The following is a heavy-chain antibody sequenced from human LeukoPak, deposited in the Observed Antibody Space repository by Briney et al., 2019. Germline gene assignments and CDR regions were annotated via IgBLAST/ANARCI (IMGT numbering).Heavy chain of an antibody. V-gene: IGHV3-23*01. CDR3: AKKVVVGATSPYSDFQD. J-gene: IGHJ1*01. Sequence: HPGGSLRLSCVASGFTFSSYAMSWVRQAPGKGLERVSAISGSGVTTHYAGSVKGRFSISRDNSKNTLYLQMNSLRAEDTALYYCAKKVVVGATSPYSDFQDWGQGTLVTVSS. CDR1: GFTFSSYA. D-gene: IGHD1-26*01. CDR2: ISGSGVTT.